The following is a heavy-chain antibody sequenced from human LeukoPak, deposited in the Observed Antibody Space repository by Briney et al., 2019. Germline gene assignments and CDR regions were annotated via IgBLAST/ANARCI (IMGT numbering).Heavy chain of an antibody. D-gene: IGHD2-21*01. Sequence: GGSLRLSCAASGFPFSGYALNWVRQAPGKGLEWVLAISGSGGTIFYSDSVKGRFTISRDHSKNTLYLQMNSLRAEDTAVYYCAKVLGSRIAVSDPFDYWGQGTLVTVSS. J-gene: IGHJ4*02. CDR1: GFPFSGYA. CDR3: AKVLGSRIAVSDPFDY. V-gene: IGHV3-23*01. CDR2: ISGSGGTI.